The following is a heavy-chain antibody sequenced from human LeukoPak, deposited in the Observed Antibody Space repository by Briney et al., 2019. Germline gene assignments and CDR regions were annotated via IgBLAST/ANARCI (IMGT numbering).Heavy chain of an antibody. CDR3: VRDHEWAFDN. V-gene: IGHV3-48*01. Sequence: LTGGSLRLSCAASGFTFSDYSMTWVRQAPGKGLEWVSYIRGSGSPTDYPDAVKGRFTISRDNAKNSLYLQMDSLKVEDTAIYYCVRDHEWAFDNWGQGTLVTVSS. D-gene: IGHD2-8*01. J-gene: IGHJ4*02. CDR1: GFTFSDYS. CDR2: IRGSGSPT.